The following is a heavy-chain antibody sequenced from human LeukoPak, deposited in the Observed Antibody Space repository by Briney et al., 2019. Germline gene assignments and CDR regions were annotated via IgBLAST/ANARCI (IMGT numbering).Heavy chain of an antibody. V-gene: IGHV1-3*01. Sequence: ASVKVSCKASGYTFTSYLMHWVRQAPGQSLEWMGWINPGNGNTKYSQKFQGRVTITRDTSASTAYMELSGLRSEDTAVYYCARYYGSGSYDYWGQGTLVTVSS. D-gene: IGHD3-10*01. CDR1: GYTFTSYL. CDR3: ARYYGSGSYDY. CDR2: INPGNGNT. J-gene: IGHJ4*02.